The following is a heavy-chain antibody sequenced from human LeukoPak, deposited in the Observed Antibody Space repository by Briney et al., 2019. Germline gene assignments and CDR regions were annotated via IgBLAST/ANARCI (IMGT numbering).Heavy chain of an antibody. CDR2: ISPHSGGT. CDR3: ARGLYSSGQGSGY. D-gene: IGHD6-19*01. Sequence: GASVKVSCKASGYTFTGYYMHWVRQAPGQGLEWMGWISPHSGGTNYAQRFQGRVTMTRDTSISTVYMELSRLRSDDTAVYYCARGLYSSGQGSGYWGQGTLVTVSS. V-gene: IGHV1-2*02. CDR1: GYTFTGYY. J-gene: IGHJ4*02.